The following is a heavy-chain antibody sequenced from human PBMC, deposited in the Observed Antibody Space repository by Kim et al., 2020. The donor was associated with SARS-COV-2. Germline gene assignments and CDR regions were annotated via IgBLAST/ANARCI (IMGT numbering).Heavy chain of an antibody. V-gene: IGHV3-23*01. CDR3: AKDRYCTSTSCYTYSFDY. J-gene: IGHJ4*02. Sequence: KGRFNRSRDNSKTPLYLQMNSLRAEDTAVYYCAKDRYCTSTSCYTYSFDYWGQGTLVTVSS. D-gene: IGHD2-2*02.